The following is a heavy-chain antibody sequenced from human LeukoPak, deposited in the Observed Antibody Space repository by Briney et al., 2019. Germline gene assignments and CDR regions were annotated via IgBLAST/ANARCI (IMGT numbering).Heavy chain of an antibody. CDR2: INHSGST. CDR1: GGSFSGYY. D-gene: IGHD6-19*01. J-gene: IGHJ4*02. Sequence: SETLSLTCAVYGGSFSGYYWSWIRQPPGKGLEWIGEINHSGSTNYNPSLKSRVTISVDTSKNQFSLKLSSVTAADTAVYYCARRLAYSSGWWDYWGQGTLVTVSS. CDR3: ARRLAYSSGWWDY. V-gene: IGHV4-34*01.